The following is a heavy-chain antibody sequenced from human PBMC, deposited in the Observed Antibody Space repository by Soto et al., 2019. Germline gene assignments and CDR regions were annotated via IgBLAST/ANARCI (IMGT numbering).Heavy chain of an antibody. CDR3: AREVIGNYYGMDV. V-gene: IGHV1-46*01. CDR2: MNTRSGST. Sequence: QVQLVQSRAEVKKPGASVKVSCRASGYTFTTHYLHWVRQAPGQGFEWLGVMNTRSGSTTYAQKFQDRVTMTRDTSTSTGYMELTSLSPEDTAVYYCAREVIGNYYGMDVWGQGTTVIVSS. J-gene: IGHJ6*02. CDR1: GYTFTTHY.